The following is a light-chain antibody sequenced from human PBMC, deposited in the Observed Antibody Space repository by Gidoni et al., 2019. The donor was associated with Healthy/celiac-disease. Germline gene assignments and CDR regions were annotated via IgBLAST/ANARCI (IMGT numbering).Light chain of an antibody. Sequence: DIQMTQSPSTLSASVADRVTITCRASQSISSWLAWYQQKPGTAPKLLSYKASSLDSGVPSSASGSGSVTEFTLTISSLQPDDFATYYCQQYNSYSSTFGQGTKVEIK. CDR3: QQYNSYSST. V-gene: IGKV1-5*03. J-gene: IGKJ1*01. CDR1: QSISSW. CDR2: KAS.